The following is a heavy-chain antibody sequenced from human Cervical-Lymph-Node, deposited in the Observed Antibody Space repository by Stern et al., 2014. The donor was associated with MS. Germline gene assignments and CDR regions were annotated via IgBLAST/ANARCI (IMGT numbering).Heavy chain of an antibody. V-gene: IGHV5-51*01. CDR1: GYSFTIYY. CDR2: IYPYDSDT. J-gene: IGHJ4*02. CDR3: ARHVQGFDY. Sequence: VQLVESGAEVKKPGESLKISCKLSGYSFTIYYIAWVRQMPGHGLESMGVIYPYDSDTTCSPSFQGQVTISADKSITTAYLQWSSLRASDTAMYYCARHVQGFDYWGQGTLVTVSS.